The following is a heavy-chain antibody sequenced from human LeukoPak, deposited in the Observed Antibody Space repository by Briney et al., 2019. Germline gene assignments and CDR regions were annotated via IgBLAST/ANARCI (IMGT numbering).Heavy chain of an antibody. D-gene: IGHD6-19*01. V-gene: IGHV3-33*06. J-gene: IGHJ4*02. Sequence: GRSLRLSCAASGFTFSSYGMHWVRQAPGKGLEWVAVIWYDGSNKYYADSVKGRFTISRDNSKNTLYLQMNSLRAEDTAVYYCAKDSRLWQYYFDYWGQGTLVTVSS. CDR3: AKDSRLWQYYFDY. CDR1: GFTFSSYG. CDR2: IWYDGSNK.